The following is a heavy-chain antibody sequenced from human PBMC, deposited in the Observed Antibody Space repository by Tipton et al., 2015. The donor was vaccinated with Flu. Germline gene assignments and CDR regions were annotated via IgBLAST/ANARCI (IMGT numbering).Heavy chain of an antibody. CDR1: GGSISSSSYN. CDR3: ARLSFYDVDLKNFYFDY. CDR2: IYYSGRT. Sequence: GLVKPSETLLLTCTVSGGSISSSSYNWGWIRQPPGKGLEWIGSIYYSGRTYYNPSLKSRVTMSVDTSKNQLSLKLSSVTAADTAMFYCARLSFYDVDLKNFYFDYWGQGTLVTVSS. J-gene: IGHJ4*02. D-gene: IGHD3-10*02. V-gene: IGHV4-39*01.